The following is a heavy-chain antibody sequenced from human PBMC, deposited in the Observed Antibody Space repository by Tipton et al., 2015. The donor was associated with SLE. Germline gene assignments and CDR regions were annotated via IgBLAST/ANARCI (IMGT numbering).Heavy chain of an antibody. CDR2: FSGRGGDT. V-gene: IGHV3-23*01. J-gene: IGHJ4*02. CDR1: GFTFSRHV. D-gene: IGHD3-22*01. Sequence: SLRLSCEASGFTFSRHVMSWVRQTPGKGLEWVSSFSGRGGDTDYADSVKGRFTISRDISKNTLYLQMNSLRAEDTAVYYCVRVPRYYYDSSGYHFDYWGQGTLVTVSS. CDR3: VRVPRYYYDSSGYHFDY.